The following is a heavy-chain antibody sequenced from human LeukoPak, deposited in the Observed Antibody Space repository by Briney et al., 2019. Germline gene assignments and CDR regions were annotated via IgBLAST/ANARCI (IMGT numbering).Heavy chain of an antibody. CDR3: ARDRRGKTAGILNWFDP. V-gene: IGHV1-8*01. CDR2: MNPNSGNT. J-gene: IGHJ5*02. Sequence: GASVKVSCKAPGYTFTSYDINWVRQATGQGLEWMGWMNPNSGNTGYAQKFQGRVTMTRNTSISTAYMELSSLRSEDTAAYYCARDRRGKTAGILNWFDPWGQGTLVTVSS. CDR1: GYTFTSYD. D-gene: IGHD6-13*01.